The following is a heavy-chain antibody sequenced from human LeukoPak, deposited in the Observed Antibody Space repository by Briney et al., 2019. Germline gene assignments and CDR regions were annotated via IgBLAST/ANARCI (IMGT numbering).Heavy chain of an antibody. CDR1: GYSISNDNW. V-gene: IGHV4-28*01. CDR3: ARSVVRPWGWFDP. Sequence: SETLSLTCTVSGYSISNDNWWGWIRQAPGKGLEWIGFIHNSGSTYYNPSLKSRVTMSVDKSKNQLSLKLSSVTAVDTAVYYCARSVVRPWGWFDPWGQGTLVTVSS. D-gene: IGHD2-21*01. J-gene: IGHJ5*02. CDR2: IHNSGST.